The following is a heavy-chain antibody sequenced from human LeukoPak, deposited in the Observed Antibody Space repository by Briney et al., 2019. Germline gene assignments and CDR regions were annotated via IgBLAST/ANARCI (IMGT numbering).Heavy chain of an antibody. D-gene: IGHD3-10*01. J-gene: IGHJ6*04. CDR1: GYTFTNYA. V-gene: IGHV7-4-1*02. CDR2: INTNTRNP. CDR3: ARRSMVQHLDV. Sequence: ASVKVSCKASGYTFTNYAMNWVRQAPGHGLEWMGWINTNTRNPTYAQGFTGRFVFSLDSSISTAYLQISSLKAEDTAMYYCARRSMVQHLDVWGKGTTVTVSS.